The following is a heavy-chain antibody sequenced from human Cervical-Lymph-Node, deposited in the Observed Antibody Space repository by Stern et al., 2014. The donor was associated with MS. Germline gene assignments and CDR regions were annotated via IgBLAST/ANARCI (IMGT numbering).Heavy chain of an antibody. J-gene: IGHJ4*02. CDR1: GFTFSTFA. CDR2: ISNDGNHK. Sequence: VQLVESGGGVGQPGRSLRLTCAASGFTFSTFAMHWVRQAPGKGLEWVAVISNDGNHKDYGDSVKGRFTISRDNPKKTVFLQMDSLRTEDTAVYYCVRGPWTGRHGDSWGQGTLVSVSS. D-gene: IGHD3/OR15-3a*01. V-gene: IGHV3-30*04. CDR3: VRGPWTGRHGDS.